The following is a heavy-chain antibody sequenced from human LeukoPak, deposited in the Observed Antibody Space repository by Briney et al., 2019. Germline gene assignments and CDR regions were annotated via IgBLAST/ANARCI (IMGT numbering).Heavy chain of an antibody. D-gene: IGHD6-13*01. V-gene: IGHV4-39*07. CDR3: ATDSSSWYIFDY. Sequence: PSETLSLTCTVSGGSISSSSYYWGWIRQPPGKGLEWIGSIYYSGSTYYNPSLKSRVTISVDTSKNQFSLKLSSVTAADTAVYYCATDSSSWYIFDYWGQGTLVTVSS. CDR2: IYYSGST. CDR1: GGSISSSSYY. J-gene: IGHJ4*02.